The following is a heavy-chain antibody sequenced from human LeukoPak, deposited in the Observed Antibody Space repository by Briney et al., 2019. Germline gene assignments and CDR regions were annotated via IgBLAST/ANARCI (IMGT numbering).Heavy chain of an antibody. D-gene: IGHD1-26*01. J-gene: IGHJ6*03. CDR2: IYHSGST. Sequence: PSETLSLTCAVSTYSIRNGYYWGWIRQPPGKGLEWIGSIYHSGSTYYNPSLKSRLTISVDTSKNQFSLKLSSVTAADTAVYYCARLSGYNYYMDVWGKGITVTVSS. V-gene: IGHV4-38-2*01. CDR1: TYSIRNGYY. CDR3: ARLSGYNYYMDV.